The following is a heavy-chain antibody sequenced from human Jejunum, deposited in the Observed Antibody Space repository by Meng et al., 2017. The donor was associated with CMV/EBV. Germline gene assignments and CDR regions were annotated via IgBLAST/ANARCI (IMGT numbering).Heavy chain of an antibody. D-gene: IGHD5-24*01. Sequence: QVQLWQSGSELKQPGASVKGSCRPSGYTFTSYAINWVRQAPGQGPDWMGWIDPNTGNPTYDQGFTGRFVFSLDTSVSTAYLQINSLRADDTAVYYCARDSPLDGYSLLDYWGQGTLVTVSS. CDR1: GYTFTSYA. CDR2: IDPNTGNP. J-gene: IGHJ4*02. CDR3: ARDSPLDGYSLLDY. V-gene: IGHV7-4-1*02.